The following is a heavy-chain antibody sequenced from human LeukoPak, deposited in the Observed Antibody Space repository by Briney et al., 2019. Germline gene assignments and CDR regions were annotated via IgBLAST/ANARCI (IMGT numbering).Heavy chain of an antibody. CDR1: GYSFTSYW. CDR3: ARQELGYCSSTSCHQYFQH. J-gene: IGHJ1*01. Sequence: GESLKISCKGSGYSFTSYWIGWVRQMPGKGLEWMGIIYPGDSDTRYSPSFQGQVTMSADKSISTAYLQWSSLKASDTAMYYCARQELGYCSSTSCHQYFQHWGQGTLVTVSS. CDR2: IYPGDSDT. V-gene: IGHV5-51*01. D-gene: IGHD2-2*01.